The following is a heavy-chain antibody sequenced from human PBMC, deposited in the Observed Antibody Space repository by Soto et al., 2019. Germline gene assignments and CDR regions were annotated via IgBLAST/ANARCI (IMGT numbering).Heavy chain of an antibody. Sequence: QVQLVESGGGGVQLGGSLRLSCEASGFPFSSFGIHWVRQVPGKGLEWLAIIWIDGSNEYYADSVKGRFTISRDNSKNTVYLQVSNLRAEDTAVYFCARDQTDSGGYSDSWGQGTLVTVSS. D-gene: IGHD2-15*01. V-gene: IGHV3-33*01. CDR3: ARDQTDSGGYSDS. CDR1: GFPFSSFG. J-gene: IGHJ4*02. CDR2: IWIDGSNE.